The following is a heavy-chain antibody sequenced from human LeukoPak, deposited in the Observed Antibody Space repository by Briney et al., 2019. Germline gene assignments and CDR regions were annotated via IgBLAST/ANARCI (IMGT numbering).Heavy chain of an antibody. CDR2: IYYSGST. J-gene: IGHJ4*02. V-gene: IGHV4-59*08. CDR3: ARQVRPIAAAVGHIDY. CDR1: GGSISSYY. Sequence: PSETLSLTCTVSGGSISSYYWSWIRQPPGKGLEWIGYIYYSGSTNYNPSLKSRVTISVDTSKNQFSLKLSSVTAADTAVYYCARQVRPIAAAVGHIDYWGQGTLVTVSS. D-gene: IGHD6-13*01.